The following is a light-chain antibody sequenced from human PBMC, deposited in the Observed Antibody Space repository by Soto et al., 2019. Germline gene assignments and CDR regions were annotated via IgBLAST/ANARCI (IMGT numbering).Light chain of an antibody. CDR2: GAS. CDR1: QSVDIN. Sequence: PGEIVTLSCRASQSVDINLAWYQQKPGQAPSLLIYGASSRATDMPGRFSGRGSGTDFTLTVSSLQPEDFAVYYCQHDYNLLTFGGGTKVDIK. CDR3: QHDYNLLT. V-gene: IGKV3-15*01. J-gene: IGKJ4*01.